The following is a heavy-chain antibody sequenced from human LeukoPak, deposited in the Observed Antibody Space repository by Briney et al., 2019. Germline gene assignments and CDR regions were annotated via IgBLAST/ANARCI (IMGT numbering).Heavy chain of an antibody. CDR1: GYTFTSYD. D-gene: IGHD4-23*01. Sequence: ASVKVSCKASGYTFTSYDINWVRQATGQGLEWMGWMNPNSGNTGYAQKFQGRVTITRNTSISTAHMELSSLRSEDTAVYYCARAFLGDDYGGNSDWFDPWGQGTLVTVSS. J-gene: IGHJ5*02. V-gene: IGHV1-8*03. CDR3: ARAFLGDDYGGNSDWFDP. CDR2: MNPNSGNT.